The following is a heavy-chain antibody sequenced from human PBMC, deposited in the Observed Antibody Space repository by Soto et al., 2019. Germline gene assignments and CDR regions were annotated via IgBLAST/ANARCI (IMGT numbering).Heavy chain of an antibody. Sequence: WASVKVSCKASGYTFTSYDINWVRQATGQGLEWMGWMNPNSGNTGYAQKFQGRVTMTRNTSISTAYMELSSLRSEDTAVYYCARGRGGRYYDFWSGPHEYYGVDVWGQGTTVTVSS. V-gene: IGHV1-8*01. CDR1: GYTFTSYD. D-gene: IGHD3-3*01. CDR2: MNPNSGNT. J-gene: IGHJ6*02. CDR3: ARGRGGRYYDFWSGPHEYYGVDV.